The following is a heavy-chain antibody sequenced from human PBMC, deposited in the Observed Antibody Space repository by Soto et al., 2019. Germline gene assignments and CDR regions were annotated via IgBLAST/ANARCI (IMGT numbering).Heavy chain of an antibody. Sequence: QVQLVQSGAEVKKPGASVKVSCKSSDYTFSNHYIHWVRQVPGQGLEWMGVINPSGGSTHFAQKFQGRVTMTRVTCTSTVFMEVSSLRSEDTAVYYCARGDFVVIAPAKSRIDYWGQGTLVTVSS. J-gene: IGHJ4*02. V-gene: IGHV1-46*01. CDR3: ARGDFVVIAPAKSRIDY. CDR2: INPSGGST. CDR1: DYTFSNHY. D-gene: IGHD2-2*01.